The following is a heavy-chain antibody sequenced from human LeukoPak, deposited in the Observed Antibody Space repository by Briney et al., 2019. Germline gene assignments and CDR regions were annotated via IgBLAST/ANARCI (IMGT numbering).Heavy chain of an antibody. Sequence: GGSLRLSCVASGFPFYVYWMSWVRQGPGKGLEWVANIKPDGSEEYYADSVKGRLTVSRDNAKNSLFLQMNRLRVEDTAVYYCAKEKTVAGWYFDLWGRGTLVTVSS. CDR3: AKEKTVAGWYFDL. D-gene: IGHD6-19*01. CDR2: IKPDGSEE. J-gene: IGHJ2*01. V-gene: IGHV3-7*01. CDR1: GFPFYVYW.